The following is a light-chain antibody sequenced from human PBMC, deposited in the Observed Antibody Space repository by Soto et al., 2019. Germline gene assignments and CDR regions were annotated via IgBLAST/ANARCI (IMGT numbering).Light chain of an antibody. CDR2: DVN. CDR3: CSYAGSYTLV. Sequence: QSVLTQPRSVSGSPGQSVTISCTGTSSDVGGYNYVSWYQQHPGRAPKLIIYDVNKRPSGFPDRFSGSKSDNTASLTISGLQAEDEADYYCCSYAGSYTLVFGGGTKLTVL. J-gene: IGLJ2*01. V-gene: IGLV2-11*01. CDR1: SSDVGGYNY.